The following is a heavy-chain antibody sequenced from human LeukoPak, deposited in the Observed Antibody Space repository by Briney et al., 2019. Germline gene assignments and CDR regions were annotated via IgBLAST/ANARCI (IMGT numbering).Heavy chain of an antibody. D-gene: IGHD2-2*03. J-gene: IGHJ6*04. CDR3: ARDELGYCSSTSCPRNYGMDV. CDR2: ISSSSSYI. CDR1: GFTFSGYS. V-gene: IGHV3-21*01. Sequence: NPGGSLRLSCAASGFTFSGYSMNWVRQAPGKGLEWVSSISSSSSYIYYADSVKGRFTISRDNAKNSLYLQMNSLRAEDTAVYYCARDELGYCSSTSCPRNYGMDVWGKGTTVTVSS.